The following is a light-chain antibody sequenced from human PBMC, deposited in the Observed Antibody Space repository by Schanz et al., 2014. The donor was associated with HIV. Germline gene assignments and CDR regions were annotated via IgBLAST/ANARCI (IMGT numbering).Light chain of an antibody. V-gene: IGKV3-20*01. Sequence: LTQSPGTLSLSPGERATLSCRASQSVTSRYFAWYQQKPGQAPRLLIYGASNKATGIPDRFSGTGSGTDFTLTISRLEPEDFAVYYCQYFGNSGGTFGGGTKVEIK. J-gene: IGKJ4*01. CDR2: GAS. CDR3: QYFGNSGGT. CDR1: QSVTSRY.